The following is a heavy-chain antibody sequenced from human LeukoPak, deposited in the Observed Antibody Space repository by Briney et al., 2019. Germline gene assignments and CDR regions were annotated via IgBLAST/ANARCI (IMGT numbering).Heavy chain of an antibody. CDR3: AKDTEQWLVDRSFFDY. CDR1: GFTFDDYA. V-gene: IGHV3-9*01. Sequence: PGGSLRLSCAASGFTFDDYAMHWVRQPPGKGLEWVSGISWNSGRVGYADSVKGRFTISRDNAQNSLYLQMNTLRAEDTALYYCAKDTEQWLVDRSFFDYWGQGTLVTVSS. D-gene: IGHD6-19*01. CDR2: ISWNSGRV. J-gene: IGHJ4*02.